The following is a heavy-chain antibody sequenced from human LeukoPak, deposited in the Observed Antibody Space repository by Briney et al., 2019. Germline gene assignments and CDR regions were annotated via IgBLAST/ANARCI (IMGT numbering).Heavy chain of an antibody. Sequence: GGSLRLSCAASGFTFSSYGMHWVRQAPGKGLEWVSAISGSGGSTYYADSVKGRFTISRDNSKNTLYLQMNSLRAEDTAVYYCAKDSGPYSSSWWVYWGQGTLVTVSS. D-gene: IGHD6-13*01. CDR2: ISGSGGST. CDR3: AKDSGPYSSSWWVY. CDR1: GFTFSSYG. J-gene: IGHJ4*02. V-gene: IGHV3-23*01.